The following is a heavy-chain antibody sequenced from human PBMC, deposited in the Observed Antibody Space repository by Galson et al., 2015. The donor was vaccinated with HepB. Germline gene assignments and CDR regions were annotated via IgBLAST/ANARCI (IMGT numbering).Heavy chain of an antibody. CDR2: INPNSGGT. D-gene: IGHD2-8*02. Sequence: SVKVSCKASGYTFTAYFMHWVRQAPGQGLEWMGRINPNSGGTMFAQNFQGRVTMTRDTSSSTAYMDLSSLRPDDTAVYYCARDGTGSANYHRDVWGKGTTVTVSS. CDR3: ARDGTGSANYHRDV. V-gene: IGHV1-2*06. CDR1: GYTFTAYF. J-gene: IGHJ6*03.